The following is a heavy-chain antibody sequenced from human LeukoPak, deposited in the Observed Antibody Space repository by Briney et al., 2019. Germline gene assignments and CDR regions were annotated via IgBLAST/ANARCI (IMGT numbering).Heavy chain of an antibody. Sequence: ASVKVSCKASGYTFTSYDINWVRQATGQGLEWMGWMNPNSSNTGYAQKFQGRVAITRNISISTAYMELSSLRSEDTAVYYCARTSQLWLLAFDIWGQGTMVTVSS. CDR3: ARTSQLWLLAFDI. J-gene: IGHJ3*02. D-gene: IGHD5-18*01. V-gene: IGHV1-8*03. CDR1: GYTFTSYD. CDR2: MNPNSSNT.